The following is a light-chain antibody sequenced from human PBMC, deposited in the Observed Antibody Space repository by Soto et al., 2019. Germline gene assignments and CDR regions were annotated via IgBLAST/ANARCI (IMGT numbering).Light chain of an antibody. Sequence: QSVLTQPPSASGTPGQRVTISCSRSSSNIGRNTVNWYQQLPGTAPKLLIHSNNQRPSGVPDRFSGSKSGTSASLAISGLQSEDEAHYYCAAWDDSLNGHVVFGGGTKLTVL. CDR2: SNN. V-gene: IGLV1-44*01. J-gene: IGLJ2*01. CDR3: AAWDDSLNGHVV. CDR1: SSNIGRNT.